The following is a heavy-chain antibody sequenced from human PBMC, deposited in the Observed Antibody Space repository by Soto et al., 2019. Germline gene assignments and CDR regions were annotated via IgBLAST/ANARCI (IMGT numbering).Heavy chain of an antibody. CDR2: INSDGSST. Sequence: PGGSLRLSCAASGFTFSSYWMHWVRQAPGKGLVWVSRINSDGSSTSYADSVKGRFTISRDNAKNTLYLQMNSLRAEDTAVYYCASTAHSSGWYSGEFDYWGQGTLVTVSS. CDR3: ASTAHSSGWYSGEFDY. V-gene: IGHV3-74*01. D-gene: IGHD6-19*01. J-gene: IGHJ4*02. CDR1: GFTFSSYW.